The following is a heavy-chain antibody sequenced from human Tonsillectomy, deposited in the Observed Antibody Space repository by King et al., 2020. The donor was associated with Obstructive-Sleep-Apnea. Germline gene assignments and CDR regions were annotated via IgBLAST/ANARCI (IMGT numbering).Heavy chain of an antibody. CDR3: AREAKGYETRTLDY. V-gene: IGHV4-31*03. CDR1: GGSISSGGYY. Sequence: QLQESGPGLVKPSETLSLTCTVSGGSISSGGYYWTWIRQHPGMGLEWIGYIYDSLRPFSNPSPKSRLIISLDTSKNQFSLRMSSVTAADTAVYYCAREAKGYETRTLDYWGQGNLVTVSS. CDR2: IYDSLRP. D-gene: IGHD5-12*01. J-gene: IGHJ4*02.